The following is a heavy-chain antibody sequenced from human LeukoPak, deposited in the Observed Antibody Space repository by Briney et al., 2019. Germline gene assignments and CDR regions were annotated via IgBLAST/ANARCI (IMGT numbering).Heavy chain of an antibody. CDR2: IIPIFGTA. J-gene: IGHJ6*03. V-gene: IGHV1-69*13. CDR3: ARGDFWSGYSSGRNYYYYYMDV. CDR1: GGTFSSYG. Sequence: GASVKVSCKASGGTFSSYGISWVRQAPGQGLEWMGGIIPIFGTANYAQKFQGRVTITADESTSTAYMELSSLRSEDTAVYYCARGDFWSGYSSGRNYYYYYMDVWGKGTTVTASS. D-gene: IGHD3-3*01.